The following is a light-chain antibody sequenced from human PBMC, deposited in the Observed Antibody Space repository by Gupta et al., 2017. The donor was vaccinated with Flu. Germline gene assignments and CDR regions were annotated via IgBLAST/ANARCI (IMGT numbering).Light chain of an antibody. J-gene: IGKJ2*01. V-gene: IGKV3-11*01. Sequence: EIVLTQSPATLSLSPGERATLSCRASQTIPNYLAWYQHRPGQAPRLLIYETSKRATGITGRFSGSGSGTDFTRTSSSLEPEDVDMYDCQLRGAFVQGSKLEIK. CDR1: QTIPNY. CDR3: QLRGA. CDR2: ETS.